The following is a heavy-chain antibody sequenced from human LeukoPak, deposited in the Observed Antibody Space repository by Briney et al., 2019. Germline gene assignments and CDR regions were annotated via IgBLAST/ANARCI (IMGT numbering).Heavy chain of an antibody. J-gene: IGHJ5*02. D-gene: IGHD2-8*01. CDR1: GGSFSSSSYY. Sequence: SETLSLTCTFSGGSFSSSSYYWGWIRQPPGKGLEWIGTIYYSGNTYYNPSLKSRVSISVGTSKNHFSLKLSSVTAADTAVYYCARGLILSRLRGTAPLGYCANGVCRNWFDPWGQGTLVTVSS. V-gene: IGHV4-39*02. CDR3: ARGLILSRLRGTAPLGYCANGVCRNWFDP. CDR2: IYYSGNT.